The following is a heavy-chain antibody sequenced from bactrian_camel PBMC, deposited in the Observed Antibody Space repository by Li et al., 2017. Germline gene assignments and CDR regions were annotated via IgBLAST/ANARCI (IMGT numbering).Heavy chain of an antibody. CDR3: AAVPSYGGNRCDTVLSEFNY. J-gene: IGHJ4*01. CDR2: IYTMGGYE. D-gene: IGHD6*01. CDR1: GWAVTSAC. Sequence: CAASGWAVTSACMGWFRQTPGKEREAVATIYTMGGYEYYADSVTGRFAISLDNAKNTLYLQMNSLKPEDTATYYCAAVPSYGGNRCDTVLSEFNYLGQGTQVTVS. V-gene: IGHV3S29*01.